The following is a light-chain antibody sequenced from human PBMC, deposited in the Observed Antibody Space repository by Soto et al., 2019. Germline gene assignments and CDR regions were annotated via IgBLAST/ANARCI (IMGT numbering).Light chain of an antibody. CDR3: QQTYSNPQGT. V-gene: IGKV1-39*01. Sequence: DIPMTPPPSSLSASLGYRFIITCLASQSIRNYLNWYQQQPGKAPKLLIYAASSLQSGVPSRFSGRGSGTDFTLTISSLQPEDVATYYCQQTYSNPQGTFRQGTKVDI. CDR2: AAS. J-gene: IGKJ1*01. CDR1: QSIRNY.